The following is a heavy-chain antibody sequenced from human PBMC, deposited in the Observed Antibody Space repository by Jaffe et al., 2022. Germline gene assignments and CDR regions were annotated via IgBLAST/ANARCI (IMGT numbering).Heavy chain of an antibody. Sequence: QVQLQESGPGLVKPSQTLSLTCIVSGGSISSGSYYWSWIRQPAGKGLEWIGRIYTSGSTNYHPSLKSRVTISVDTSKNQFSLKLTSVTAADTAVYYCARGGVTEYAFDMWGQGTMVTVSS. V-gene: IGHV4-61*02. CDR3: ARGGVTEYAFDM. D-gene: IGHD2-21*02. J-gene: IGHJ3*02. CDR2: IYTSGST. CDR1: GGSISSGSYY.